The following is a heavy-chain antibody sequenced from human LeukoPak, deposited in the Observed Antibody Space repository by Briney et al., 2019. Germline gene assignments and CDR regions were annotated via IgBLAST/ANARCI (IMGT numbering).Heavy chain of an antibody. CDR2: IIPIFGTA. J-gene: IGHJ6*02. D-gene: IGHD5-18*01. Sequence: ASVKVSCKASGGTFSSYAISWVRQAPGHGLEWMGGIIPIFGTANYAQKFQGRVTITADESTSTAYMELSSLRSEDTAVYYCARNPYSYGPNPLNVWGQGTTVTVSS. CDR3: ARNPYSYGPNPLNV. CDR1: GGTFSSYA. V-gene: IGHV1-69*13.